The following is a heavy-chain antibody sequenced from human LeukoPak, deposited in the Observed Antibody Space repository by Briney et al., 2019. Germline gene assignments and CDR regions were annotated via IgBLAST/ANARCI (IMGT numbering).Heavy chain of an antibody. CDR1: GGSISSSSYY. D-gene: IGHD7-27*01. V-gene: IGHV4-39*07. J-gene: IGHJ6*03. CDR2: IYYSGST. CDR3: ARLRELTGISPENYYMDV. Sequence: PSETLSLTCTVSGGSISSSSYYWGWIRQPPGKGLEWIGSIYYSGSTYYNPSLKSRVTMSVDTSKNQFSLKLSSVTAVDTAVYYCARLRELTGISPENYYMDVWGKGTTVTVSS.